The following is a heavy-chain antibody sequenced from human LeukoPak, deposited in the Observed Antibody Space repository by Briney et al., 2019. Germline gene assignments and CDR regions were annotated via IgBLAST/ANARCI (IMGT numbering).Heavy chain of an antibody. Sequence: SVKVSWKASGGPFSSYAINWVRQAPGQGLQWVGRLIPILRLTNYAQTFQGRVTITADKSTSTTYMVLSSLRSDDTAVYFCAREGVGTTSFDSWGPGSLVTVSS. J-gene: IGHJ4*02. D-gene: IGHD1-26*01. CDR3: AREGVGTTSFDS. CDR2: LIPILRLT. V-gene: IGHV1-69*04. CDR1: GGPFSSYA.